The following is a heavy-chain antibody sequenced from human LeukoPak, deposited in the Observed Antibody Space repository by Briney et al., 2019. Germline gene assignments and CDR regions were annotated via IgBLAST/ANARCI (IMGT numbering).Heavy chain of an antibody. CDR1: GFTFSSYW. CDR3: ARGDGDYVILGY. D-gene: IGHD4-17*01. Sequence: PGGSLRLSCAASGFTFSSYWMTWVRQAPGKGLEWVANIKQDGSKKDYVDSVKGRFTIFRDNAKDSLYLQMNSLRVEGTAVYYYARGDGDYVILGYWGRGTMVAVSS. V-gene: IGHV3-7*04. J-gene: IGHJ4*02. CDR2: IKQDGSKK.